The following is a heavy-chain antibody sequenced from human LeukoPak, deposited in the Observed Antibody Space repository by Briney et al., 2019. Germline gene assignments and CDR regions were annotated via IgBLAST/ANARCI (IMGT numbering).Heavy chain of an antibody. J-gene: IGHJ4*02. CDR1: GFTFSSYG. Sequence: GGTLRLSCAASGFTFSSYGMSWVRQAPGKGLEWVSAISGSGGSTYYADSVKGRFTISRDNSKNTLYLQMNSLRAEDTAVYYCAKEPGYRSSTSCYVWAPDWGQGTLVTVSS. D-gene: IGHD2-2*01. V-gene: IGHV3-23*01. CDR3: AKEPGYRSSTSCYVWAPD. CDR2: ISGSGGST.